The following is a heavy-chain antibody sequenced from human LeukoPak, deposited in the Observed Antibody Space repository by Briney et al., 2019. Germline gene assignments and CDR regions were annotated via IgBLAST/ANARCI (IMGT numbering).Heavy chain of an antibody. CDR1: GFTFSIYT. D-gene: IGHD1-26*01. V-gene: IGHV3-21*01. CDR2: ISSSSSYI. Sequence: GGSLRLSCAASGFTFSIYTMTWVRQAPGKGLEWVSSISSSSSYINYADSVKGRFTISRDNAKNSLFLQMNSLRVEDTAVYYCAGATDFDHWGQGTMVTVSS. J-gene: IGHJ4*02. CDR3: AGATDFDH.